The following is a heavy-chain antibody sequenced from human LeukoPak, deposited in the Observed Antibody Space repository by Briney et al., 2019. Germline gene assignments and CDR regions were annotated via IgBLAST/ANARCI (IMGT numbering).Heavy chain of an antibody. J-gene: IGHJ6*02. CDR1: GGSISSSSYY. CDR3: ARGRSNYYGMDV. V-gene: IGHV4-39*07. Sequence: SETLSLTCTVSGGSISSSSYYWGWIRQPPGKGLEWIGSIYYSGSTYYNPSLKSRVTISVDKSKNQFSLKLSSVTAADTAVYYCARGRSNYYGMDVWGQGTTVTVSS. CDR2: IYYSGST. D-gene: IGHD1-26*01.